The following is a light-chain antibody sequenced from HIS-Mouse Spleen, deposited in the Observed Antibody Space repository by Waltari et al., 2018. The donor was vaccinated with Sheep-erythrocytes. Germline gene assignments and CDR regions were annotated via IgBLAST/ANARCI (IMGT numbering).Light chain of an antibody. CDR3: CSYAGSSTPWV. Sequence: QSALTQPASVSGSPGQSITISCTGTSSDVGDYNYVSWYQQHPGKAPKLMIYEVSNRPSGVSNRFSGSKSGNTASLTISGLQAEDEADYYCCSYAGSSTPWVFGGGTKLTVL. J-gene: IGLJ3*02. CDR1: SSDVGDYNY. CDR2: EVS. V-gene: IGLV2-14*01.